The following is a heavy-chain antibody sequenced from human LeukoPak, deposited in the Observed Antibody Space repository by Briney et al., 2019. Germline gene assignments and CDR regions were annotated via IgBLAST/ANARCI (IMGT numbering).Heavy chain of an antibody. V-gene: IGHV1-69*04. CDR1: GGTFSSYA. D-gene: IGHD3-10*01. J-gene: IGHJ4*02. Sequence: GASVKVSCKASGGTFSSYAISWVRQAPGQGLEWMGRIIPILGIANYAQKFQGRVTITADKSTSTAYMELSSLRSEDTAVYYCARSMVRGVLDYWGQGTLVTVSS. CDR3: ARSMVRGVLDY. CDR2: IIPILGIA.